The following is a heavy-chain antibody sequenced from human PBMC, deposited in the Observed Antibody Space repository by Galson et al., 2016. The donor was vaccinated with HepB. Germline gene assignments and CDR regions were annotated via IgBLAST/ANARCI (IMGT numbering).Heavy chain of an antibody. CDR2: IYYSGST. V-gene: IGHV4-59*01. Sequence: SETLSLTCTVSGGSISSYYWSWIRQPPGKGLERIGYIYYSGSTNYNPSLKSRLTISVDTSKNQFSLKLSSVTAADTAVYYCARLASYGMDVWGQGTTVTVS. J-gene: IGHJ6*02. CDR1: GGSISSYY. CDR3: ARLASYGMDV.